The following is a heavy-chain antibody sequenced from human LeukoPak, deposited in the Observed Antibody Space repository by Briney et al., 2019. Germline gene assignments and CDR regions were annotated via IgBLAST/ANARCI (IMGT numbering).Heavy chain of an antibody. CDR3: AKDGSSSGWSILYYFDY. Sequence: GGSLRLSCAASGFTFSSYAMSWVRQAPGKGLEWASAISGSGGSTYYADSVKGRFTISRDNSKNTLYLQMNSLRAEDTAVYYCAKDGSSSGWSILYYFDYWGQGTLVTVSS. V-gene: IGHV3-23*01. D-gene: IGHD6-19*01. CDR2: ISGSGGST. J-gene: IGHJ4*02. CDR1: GFTFSSYA.